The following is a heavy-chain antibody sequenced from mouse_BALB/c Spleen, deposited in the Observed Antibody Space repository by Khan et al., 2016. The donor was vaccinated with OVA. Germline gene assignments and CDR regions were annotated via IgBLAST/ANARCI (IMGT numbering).Heavy chain of an antibody. J-gene: IGHJ3*01. CDR1: GYTFSSYY. Sequence: VQLQESGAELVKPGASVKLSCKASGYTFSSYYMYWVKQRPGQGLEWIGEINPYNGGTNFNQNFKSKATLTVDKSSSTAFMQLSSLTSEDSAVYYCTRAGYGSFAYWGQGTLVTVSA. V-gene: IGHV1S81*02. CDR3: TRAGYGSFAY. CDR2: INPYNGGT. D-gene: IGHD2-2*01.